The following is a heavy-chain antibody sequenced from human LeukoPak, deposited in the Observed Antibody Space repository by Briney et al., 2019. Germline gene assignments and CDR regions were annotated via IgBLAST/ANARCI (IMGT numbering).Heavy chain of an antibody. J-gene: IGHJ3*02. D-gene: IGHD6-6*01. CDR3: ARRRSYSSASGQGITKTFDI. Sequence: SETLSLTCTVAGGCIRTFYWSWIRQPPGKGLEWIGYIFDSGRTNYNPSLKSRVIISVDTSKNQFSLKLRSGTAADTAVYYCARRRSYSSASGQGITKTFDIWGQGTMVTVSS. V-gene: IGHV4-59*12. CDR2: IFDSGRT. CDR1: GGCIRTFY.